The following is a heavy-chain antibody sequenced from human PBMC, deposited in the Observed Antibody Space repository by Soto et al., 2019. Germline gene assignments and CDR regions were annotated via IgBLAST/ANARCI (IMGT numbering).Heavy chain of an antibody. CDR3: ATGLRWELPAPVY. CDR2: FDPEDGET. J-gene: IGHJ4*02. Sequence: ASVKVSCKVSGYTLTELSMHWVRQAPGKGLEWMGGFDPEDGETIYAQKFQGRVTMTEETSTDTAYMELSSLRSEDTAVYYCATGLRWELPAPVYWGQGTLVTVSS. V-gene: IGHV1-24*01. CDR1: GYTLTELS. D-gene: IGHD1-26*01.